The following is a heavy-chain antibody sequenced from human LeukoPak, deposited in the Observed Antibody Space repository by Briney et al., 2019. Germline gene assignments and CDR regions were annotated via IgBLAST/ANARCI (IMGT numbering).Heavy chain of an antibody. Sequence: SGTLSLTCTVSGGSISGDYWSWIRQPAGKGLEWIGRIYTSGSTNYNPSLKSRVTMSVDTSKNQFSLKLISVTAADTAVYYCARVTYSTSSMSLDAFDIWGQGTMVTVSS. CDR2: IYTSGST. V-gene: IGHV4-4*07. J-gene: IGHJ3*02. D-gene: IGHD6-6*01. CDR3: ARVTYSTSSMSLDAFDI. CDR1: GGSISGDY.